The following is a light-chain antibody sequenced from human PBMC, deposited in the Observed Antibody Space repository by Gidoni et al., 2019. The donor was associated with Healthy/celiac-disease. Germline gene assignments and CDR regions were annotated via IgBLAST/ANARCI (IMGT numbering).Light chain of an antibody. CDR3: QTWGTGPKVV. CDR1: SGHSSYA. CDR2: LNSDGSH. Sequence: QLVLTQSPSASAFLGASVKLTCTLSSGHSSYAIAWHQQQPAKGPRYLMKLNSDGSHSKGDGIPDRFSGSSSGAERYLTISSLQSEDEADYYCQTWGTGPKVVFGGGTKLTVL. V-gene: IGLV4-69*01. J-gene: IGLJ2*01.